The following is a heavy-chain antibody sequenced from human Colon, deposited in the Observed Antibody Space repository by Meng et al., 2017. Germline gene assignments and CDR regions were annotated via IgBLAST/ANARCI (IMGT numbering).Heavy chain of an antibody. V-gene: IGHV3-7*01. Sequence: GGSLRLSCAASGFSFSNYWMSWVRQAPGKGLEWVANIQDDGSAKYYVDSVKGRFTISRDNAYNSLNLQMNSLRAEDTAVYYCARADVLYDYVWGSAGDYWGQGALVTVSS. CDR2: IQDDGSAK. D-gene: IGHD3-16*01. J-gene: IGHJ4*02. CDR1: GFSFSNYW. CDR3: ARADVLYDYVWGSAGDY.